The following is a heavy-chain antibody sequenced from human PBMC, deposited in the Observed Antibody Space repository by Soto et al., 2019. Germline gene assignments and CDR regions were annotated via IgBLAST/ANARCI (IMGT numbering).Heavy chain of an antibody. CDR3: ARKFRAFDY. Sequence: QVQLQESGPGLVKPSETLSLTCTVSGGSISSYQWSWIRQAPGRGLEWIGYISYSGSITYNPSLKSRVTVSLDTSKNQFSLRLSSVTASDTAVYYCARKFRAFDYWGQGTLVTASS. V-gene: IGHV4-59*01. CDR2: ISYSGSI. J-gene: IGHJ4*02. CDR1: GGSISSYQ.